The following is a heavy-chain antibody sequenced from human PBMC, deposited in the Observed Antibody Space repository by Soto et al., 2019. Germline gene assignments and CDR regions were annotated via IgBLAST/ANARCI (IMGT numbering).Heavy chain of an antibody. D-gene: IGHD3-3*01. CDR1: GYTFTSYE. CDR2: MNPNSGNT. CDR3: ASGCFWCDT. J-gene: IGHJ5*02. V-gene: IGHV1-8*01. Sequence: ASVKVSCKASGYTFTSYEINWVRQATGQGLEWMGWMNPNSGNTAYAQKFQGRVTMTTNTSIGTGYMELSSLRSEDTAVYYCASGCFWCDTWGQGSPVTVSS.